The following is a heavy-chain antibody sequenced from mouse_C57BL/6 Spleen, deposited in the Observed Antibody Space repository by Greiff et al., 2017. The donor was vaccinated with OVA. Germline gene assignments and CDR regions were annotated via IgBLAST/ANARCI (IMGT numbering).Heavy chain of an antibody. J-gene: IGHJ2*01. CDR1: GFTFSDYY. CDR3: ARDGRGRGYFDY. Sequence: EVKLVESAGGLVQPGSSMKLSCTASGFTFSDYYMAWVRQVPEKGLEWVANINYDGSSTYYLDSLKSRFIISRDNAKNILYLQMSSLKSEDTATYYCARDGRGRGYFDYWGQGTTLTVSS. CDR2: INYDGSST. D-gene: IGHD3-3*01. V-gene: IGHV5-16*01.